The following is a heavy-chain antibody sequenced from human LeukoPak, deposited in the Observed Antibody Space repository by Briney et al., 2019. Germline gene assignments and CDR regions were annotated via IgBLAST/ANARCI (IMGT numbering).Heavy chain of an antibody. CDR1: GGSISSSSYY. J-gene: IGHJ4*02. V-gene: IGHV4-39*01. CDR3: ARHFDN. Sequence: PSETLSLTCTVSGGSISSSSYYWGWIRQPPGKGLEWIGSIYYSGSTDYNPSLKSRVTISIDTSKNHFSLKMNSVTAADTAVYYCARHFDNWGRGTLVTVSS. CDR2: IYYSGST.